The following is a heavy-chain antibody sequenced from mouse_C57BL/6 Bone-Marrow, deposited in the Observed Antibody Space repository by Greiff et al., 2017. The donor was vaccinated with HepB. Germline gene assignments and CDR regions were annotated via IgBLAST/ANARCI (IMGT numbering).Heavy chain of an antibody. D-gene: IGHD1-1*01. CDR3: ARDPMYYYGSSYAMDY. V-gene: IGHV5-4*01. J-gene: IGHJ4*01. Sequence: VQLKESGGGLVKPGGSLKLSCAASGFTFSSYAMSWVRQTPEKRLEWVATISDGGSYTYYPDNVKGRFTISRDNAKNNLYLQMSHLKSEDTSMYYCARDPMYYYGSSYAMDYWGQGTSVTVSS. CDR1: GFTFSSYA. CDR2: ISDGGSYT.